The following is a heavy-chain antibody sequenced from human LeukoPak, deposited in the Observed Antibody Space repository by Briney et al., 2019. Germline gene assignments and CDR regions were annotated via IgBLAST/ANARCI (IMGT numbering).Heavy chain of an antibody. V-gene: IGHV1-2*02. D-gene: IGHD5-18*01. Sequence: AASVKVSCKASGYTFTGYYMHWVRQAPGQGLEWMGWINPNSGGTNYAQKFQGRVTMTRDTSISTAYMELSRLRSDDTAVYYCARVGWVQLWSSYFDYWGQGTLVTVSS. J-gene: IGHJ4*02. CDR3: ARVGWVQLWSSYFDY. CDR1: GYTFTGYY. CDR2: INPNSGGT.